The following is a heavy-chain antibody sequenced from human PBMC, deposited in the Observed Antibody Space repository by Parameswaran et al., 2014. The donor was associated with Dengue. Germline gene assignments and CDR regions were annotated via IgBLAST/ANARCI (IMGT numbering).Heavy chain of an antibody. V-gene: IGHV3-48*03. D-gene: IGHD4-17*01. CDR3: ARAKYDYGDDTFDY. J-gene: IGHJ4*02. Sequence: WIRQPPGKGLEWVSYISRSGSTIYYADSVKGRFTISRDNAKNSLYLQMNSLRAEDTAVYYCARAKYDYGDDTFDYWGQGTLVTVSS. CDR2: ISRSGSTI.